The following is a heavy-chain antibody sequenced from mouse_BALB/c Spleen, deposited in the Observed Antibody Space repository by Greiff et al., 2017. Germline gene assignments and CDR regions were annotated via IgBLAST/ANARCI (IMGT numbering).Heavy chain of an antibody. Sequence: VQLQQSGAELARPGASVKLSCKASGYTFTSYWMQWVKQRPGQGLEWIGAIYPGDGDTRYTQKFKGKATLTADKSSSTAYMQLSSLASEDSAVYYCARGNGNYEGWYFDVWGAGTTVTVSS. CDR3: ARGNGNYEGWYFDV. J-gene: IGHJ1*01. D-gene: IGHD2-1*01. CDR1: GYTFTSYW. CDR2: IYPGDGDT. V-gene: IGHV1-87*01.